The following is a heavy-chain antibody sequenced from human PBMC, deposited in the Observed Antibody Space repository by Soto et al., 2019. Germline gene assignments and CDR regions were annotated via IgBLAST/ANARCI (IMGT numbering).Heavy chain of an antibody. D-gene: IGHD2-15*01. V-gene: IGHV3-30-3*01. CDR2: ISYDGSNK. J-gene: IGHJ6*02. Sequence: GGSLRLSCAASGFTFSSYAMHWVRQAPGKGLEWVAVISYDGSNKYYADSVKGRFTISRDNSKNTLYLQMNSLRAEDTAVYYCARGVAPYYYYGMDVWGQGTTVTVSS. CDR3: ARGVAPYYYYGMDV. CDR1: GFTFSSYA.